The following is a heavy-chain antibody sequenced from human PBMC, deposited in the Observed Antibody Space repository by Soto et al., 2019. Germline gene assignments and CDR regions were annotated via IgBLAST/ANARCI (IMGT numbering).Heavy chain of an antibody. Sequence: QITLKESGPSLVKPTQTLTLTCTFSGFSHTTSGVGVGWFRQPPGKALEWLALIYWDNDKRYSPSLRSRVTITRDPSKNQVVLTMTNMDPIDTATYFCAHTQLPTVVTPAAFDIWGQGTMVTVSS. CDR1: GFSHTTSGVG. CDR3: AHTQLPTVVTPAAFDI. D-gene: IGHD4-17*01. J-gene: IGHJ3*02. CDR2: IYWDNDK. V-gene: IGHV2-5*02.